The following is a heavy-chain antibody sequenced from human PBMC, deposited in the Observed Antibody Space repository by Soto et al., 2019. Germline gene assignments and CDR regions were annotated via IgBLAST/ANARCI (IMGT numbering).Heavy chain of an antibody. D-gene: IGHD3-22*01. CDR3: ARDYYDSSGYYPDY. V-gene: IGHV3-48*03. CDR2: ISSSGSTI. CDR1: GFTFSSYE. J-gene: IGHJ4*02. Sequence: EVQLVESGGGLVQPGGSLRLSCAASGFTFSSYEMNWVRQAPGKGLEWVSYISSSGSTIYYAASVKGRFTISRDNAKNSLYLQMNSLRAEDTAVYYCARDYYDSSGYYPDYWGQGTLVTVSS.